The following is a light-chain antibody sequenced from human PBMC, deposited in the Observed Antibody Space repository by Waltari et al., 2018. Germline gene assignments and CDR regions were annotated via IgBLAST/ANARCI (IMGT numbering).Light chain of an antibody. CDR1: QIVLYSPENKNY. V-gene: IGKV4-1*01. CDR2: WAS. J-gene: IGKJ1*01. CDR3: QQYYSVPRT. Sequence: DIDMTQSPDSLAVSLGERATINCKSSQIVLYSPENKNYLVWLQQKPGQPPKLLIYWASMRESGVPDRFSGSGSGTDFTLTINNLQAEDVAVYYCQQYYSVPRTFGQGTKVEIK.